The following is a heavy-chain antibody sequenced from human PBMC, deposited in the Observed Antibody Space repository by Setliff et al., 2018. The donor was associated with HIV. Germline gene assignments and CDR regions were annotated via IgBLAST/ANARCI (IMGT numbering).Heavy chain of an antibody. CDR3: AKERNPYYYDSSGYSWFDS. CDR2: VSGGGGST. CDR1: GFTFSSYA. Sequence: LRLSCAASGFTFSSYAMSWVRQTPGKGLEWVSAVSGGGGSTYYADSVKGRFTISRDNSKNTLYLQMNSLRAEDTAVYYCAKERNPYYYDSSGYSWFDSWGQGTLVTVSS. V-gene: IGHV3-23*01. J-gene: IGHJ5*01. D-gene: IGHD3-22*01.